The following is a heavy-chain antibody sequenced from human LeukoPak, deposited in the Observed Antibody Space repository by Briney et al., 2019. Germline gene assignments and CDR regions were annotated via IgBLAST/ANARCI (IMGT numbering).Heavy chain of an antibody. CDR2: LYTSGST. Sequence: SDTLSLTCTVSGGSISSGSYYWIWIRQPAGKGLEWIGRLYTSGSTNYNPSLKSRVTISVDTSKNQFSLKLSSVTAADTAVYYCARVGSGYMTTVTTVDYWGQGTLVTVSS. CDR3: ARVGSGYMTTVTTVDY. J-gene: IGHJ4*02. V-gene: IGHV4-61*02. CDR1: GGSISSGSYY. D-gene: IGHD4-11*01.